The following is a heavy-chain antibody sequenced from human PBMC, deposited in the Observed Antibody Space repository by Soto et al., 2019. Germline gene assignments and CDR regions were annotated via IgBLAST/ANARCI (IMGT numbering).Heavy chain of an antibody. J-gene: IGHJ4*02. CDR3: AKGGEVGGVLGDH. Sequence: GGSLRLSCEASGFAFNKFGMHWVRQAPGKGLEWVAFISYDGSYQYYAGSVQGRLTITRDNSMNTLNMQLNSLRREDTAVYYCAKGGEVGGVLGDHWGQGTLVTVSS. CDR1: GFAFNKFG. V-gene: IGHV3-30*18. CDR2: ISYDGSYQ. D-gene: IGHD1-26*01.